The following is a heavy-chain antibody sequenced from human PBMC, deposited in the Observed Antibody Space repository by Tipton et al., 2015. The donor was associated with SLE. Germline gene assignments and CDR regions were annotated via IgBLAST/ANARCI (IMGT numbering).Heavy chain of an antibody. CDR1: GFTFSSYA. D-gene: IGHD5-12*01. V-gene: IGHV3-23*01. CDR2: FSGSGGST. Sequence: SLRLSCAASGFTFSSYAMSWVRQAPGKGLEWVSAFSGSGGSTYYADSVKGRFTISRDNSNNTLYLQMNSLRAEDTAVYYCAKESWRFNGYDGVDYWGQGTLVTVSS. J-gene: IGHJ4*02. CDR3: AKESWRFNGYDGVDY.